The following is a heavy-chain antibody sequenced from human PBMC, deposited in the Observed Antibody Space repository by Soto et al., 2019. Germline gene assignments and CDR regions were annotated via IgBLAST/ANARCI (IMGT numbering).Heavy chain of an antibody. Sequence: SETLSLTCTVSGGSISSYYWNWIRQPPGKGLGWIGYIYYSGSTNYNPSLKSRVTISVDTSKNQFSLKLSSVTAADTAVYYCAXDPAYCSSTSCRNWFDPWGQGTLVTVSS. CDR2: IYYSGST. J-gene: IGHJ5*02. D-gene: IGHD2-2*01. CDR3: AXDPAYCSSTSCRNWFDP. V-gene: IGHV4-59*01. CDR1: GGSISSYY.